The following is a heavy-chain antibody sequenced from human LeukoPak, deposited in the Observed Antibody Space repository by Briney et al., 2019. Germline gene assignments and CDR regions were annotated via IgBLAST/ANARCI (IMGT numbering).Heavy chain of an antibody. CDR2: FSATDGSA. Sequence: GGSLRLSCAASGFTVSSYGMTWVRLAPGKGLEWVSAFSATDGSAQYAESVEGRFTISRDNSKNSLYLQMNSLRDEDTALYYCAKARIQALGTGACDVWGQGAMVTVSS. J-gene: IGHJ3*01. D-gene: IGHD2/OR15-2a*01. V-gene: IGHV3-23*01. CDR3: AKARIQALGTGACDV. CDR1: GFTVSSYG.